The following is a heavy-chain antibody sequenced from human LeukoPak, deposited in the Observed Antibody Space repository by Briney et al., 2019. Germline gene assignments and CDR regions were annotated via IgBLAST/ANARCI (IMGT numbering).Heavy chain of an antibody. J-gene: IGHJ6*02. Sequence: GGSLRLSCAASGFTFSSYAMSWVRQAPGKGLEWVSAISGSGGSTYYADSVKGRFTISRDNSKNTLYLQMNSLRAEDTAVYYCAKDYYGSGSYPSYYGMDVWGQGTTVTVSS. CDR2: ISGSGGST. CDR3: AKDYYGSGSYPSYYGMDV. V-gene: IGHV3-23*01. D-gene: IGHD3-10*01. CDR1: GFTFSSYA.